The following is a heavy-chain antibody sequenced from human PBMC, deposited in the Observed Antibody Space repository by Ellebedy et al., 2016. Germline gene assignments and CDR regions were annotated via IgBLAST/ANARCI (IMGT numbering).Heavy chain of an antibody. Sequence: SETLSLTCTVSGGSMRRFFWSWVRQPPGKRLEWIGYIFDTGRTNYNPSLTSRVTISVDTSQNQFSLNLRSVTAADTGVYFCARTPGYSGFDSDPLDYWGQGTLVAVSS. D-gene: IGHD5-12*01. J-gene: IGHJ4*02. V-gene: IGHV4-59*01. CDR2: IFDTGRT. CDR1: GGSMRRFF. CDR3: ARTPGYSGFDSDPLDY.